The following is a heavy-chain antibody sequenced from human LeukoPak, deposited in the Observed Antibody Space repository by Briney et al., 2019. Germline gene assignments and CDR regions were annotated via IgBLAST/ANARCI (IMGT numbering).Heavy chain of an antibody. Sequence: ASVKVSCKASGYTFTSLDVNWVRQATGQGLEWIGWMNPNTGNTGYAQRFQGRVTMTRDTSINTAYMELSSLTSGDTAVYYCARDIRGSRWFEPWGQGTLVTVSS. CDR2: MNPNTGNT. J-gene: IGHJ5*02. V-gene: IGHV1-8*01. CDR3: ARDIRGSRWFEP. CDR1: GYTFTSLD.